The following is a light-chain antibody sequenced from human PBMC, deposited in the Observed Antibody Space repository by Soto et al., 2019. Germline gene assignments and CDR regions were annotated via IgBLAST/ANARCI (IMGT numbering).Light chain of an antibody. CDR3: NSYSISDTYV. Sequence: QSALTQPPSVSGSPGQSVTISCIGTSSDVGSYNRVSWYQQPPGTAPKLIIYEGYTRPSGVPDRFSASKSGNTASLTISGLQADYEADYYCNSYSISDTYVFGTGTKVTVL. CDR2: EGY. V-gene: IGLV2-18*02. CDR1: SSDVGSYNR. J-gene: IGLJ1*01.